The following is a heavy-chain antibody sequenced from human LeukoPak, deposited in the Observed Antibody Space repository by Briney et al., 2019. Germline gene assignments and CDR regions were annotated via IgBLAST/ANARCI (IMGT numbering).Heavy chain of an antibody. D-gene: IGHD2-21*02. Sequence: PGRSLRLSCVASGFTFSSYVMHWVRQAPGKGLEWVALISSDENNKYHADSVKGRFTISRDNSKNTLFLQMNSLRPEDTAVYYCASKWFCGGDCYYQIDFWGQGTLVTVSS. CDR3: ASKWFCGGDCYYQIDF. V-gene: IGHV3-30*03. J-gene: IGHJ4*02. CDR2: ISSDENNK. CDR1: GFTFSSYV.